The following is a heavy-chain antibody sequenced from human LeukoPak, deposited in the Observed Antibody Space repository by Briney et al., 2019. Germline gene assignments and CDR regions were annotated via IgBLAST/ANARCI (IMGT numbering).Heavy chain of an antibody. V-gene: IGHV3-21*01. CDR1: GFTFSSYS. D-gene: IGHD4-17*01. Sequence: GGSLRLSCAASGFTFSSYSMNWVRQAPGKGLEWVSSISSSSSYIYYADSVKGRFTISRDNAKNSLYLQMNSLRAEDTAVYYCARVTTSVYYYYGMDVWGQGTTVTVSS. CDR2: ISSSSSYI. J-gene: IGHJ6*02. CDR3: ARVTTSVYYYYGMDV.